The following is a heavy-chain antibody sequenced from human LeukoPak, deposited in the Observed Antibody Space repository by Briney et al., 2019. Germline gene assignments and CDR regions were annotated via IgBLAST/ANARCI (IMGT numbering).Heavy chain of an antibody. CDR2: ISWNSGSI. CDR1: GFTFDDYA. CDR3: AKDALWELRSPYFDY. Sequence: GGSLRLSCAASGFTFDDYAMHWVRQAPGKGLEWVSGISWNSGSIGYADSVKGRFTISRDNAKNSLYLQMNSLRAEDTALYYCAKDALWELRSPYFDYWGQGTLVTVSS. V-gene: IGHV3-9*01. J-gene: IGHJ4*02. D-gene: IGHD1-26*01.